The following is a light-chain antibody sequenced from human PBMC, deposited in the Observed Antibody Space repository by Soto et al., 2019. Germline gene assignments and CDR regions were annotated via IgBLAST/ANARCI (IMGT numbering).Light chain of an antibody. CDR1: QSISTY. Sequence: DIQMTQSPSSLSASVGDRVTITCRASQSISTYLNWYQQKAGLAPKLLIYAASSLQSGVPSRFSGSGSGTDFTLTISSLQPGDFATYYCQQTYSAPPTFGQGTKVDI. J-gene: IGKJ1*01. CDR2: AAS. CDR3: QQTYSAPPT. V-gene: IGKV1-39*01.